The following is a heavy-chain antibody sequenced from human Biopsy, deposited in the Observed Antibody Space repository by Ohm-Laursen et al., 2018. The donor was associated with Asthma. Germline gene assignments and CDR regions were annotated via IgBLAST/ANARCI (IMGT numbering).Heavy chain of an antibody. CDR1: GGTFSRYA. CDR2: IIPVFGTS. V-gene: IGHV1-69*13. CDR3: AREVSTVYYGYYYFAMDV. D-gene: IGHD2-8*01. J-gene: IGHJ6*02. Sequence: SVKVSCKASGGTFSRYAISWVRQAPGQGLEWMGGIIPVFGTSNYAQKFQGRVTFTADGSTSSAYMELSSLTSEDSAVYYCAREVSTVYYGYYYFAMDVWGQGTTVTVSS.